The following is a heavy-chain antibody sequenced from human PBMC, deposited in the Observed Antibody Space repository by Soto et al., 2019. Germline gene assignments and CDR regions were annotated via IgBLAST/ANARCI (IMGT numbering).Heavy chain of an antibody. Sequence: ETLSLTCAVYGGSFSGYYWSWIRQPPGKGLEWIGEINHSGSTNYNPSLKSRVTIPVDTSKNQFSLKLSSVTAADTAVYYCARAMYCSSTSCYSSDIWGQGTMVTVSS. J-gene: IGHJ3*02. CDR3: ARAMYCSSTSCYSSDI. D-gene: IGHD2-2*01. CDR2: INHSGST. CDR1: GGSFSGYY. V-gene: IGHV4-34*01.